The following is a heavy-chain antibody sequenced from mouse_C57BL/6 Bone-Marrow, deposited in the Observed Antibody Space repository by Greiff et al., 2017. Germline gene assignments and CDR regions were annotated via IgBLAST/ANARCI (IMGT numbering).Heavy chain of an antibody. CDR2: IHPNSGST. CDR1: GYTFTSYW. D-gene: IGHD2-2*01. CDR3: VTSKAFWLRRGSWFAY. V-gene: IGHV1-64*01. Sequence: QVQLQQPGAELVKPGASVKLSCKASGYTFTSYWMHWVKQRPGQGLEWIGMIHPNSGSTNYNEKFKSKATLTVDKSSSTAYMQLSSLTSEDSAVYYCVTSKAFWLRRGSWFAYWGQGTLVTVSA. J-gene: IGHJ3*01.